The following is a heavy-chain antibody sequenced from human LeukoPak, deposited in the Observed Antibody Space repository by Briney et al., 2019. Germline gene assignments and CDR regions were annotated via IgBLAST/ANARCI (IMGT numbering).Heavy chain of an antibody. CDR2: INLSGGST. Sequence: ASVKVSCKASGYTFTSYYMHWVRQAPGQGLEWMGIINLSGGSTSYAQKFQGRVTMTRDMSTSTVYMELSSLRSEDTAVYYCARDPSGGGIAVAGPPWFDPWGQGTLVTVSS. CDR1: GYTFTSYY. D-gene: IGHD6-19*01. J-gene: IGHJ5*02. V-gene: IGHV1-46*01. CDR3: ARDPSGGGIAVAGPPWFDP.